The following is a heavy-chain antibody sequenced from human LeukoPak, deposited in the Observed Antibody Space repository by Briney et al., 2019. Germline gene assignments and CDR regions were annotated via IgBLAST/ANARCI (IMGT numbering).Heavy chain of an antibody. CDR1: GFTFSSYW. J-gene: IGHJ2*01. CDR3: AREDPRTGYWFFDL. V-gene: IGHV3-74*01. Sequence: GGSLRLSCVASGFTFSSYWVHWVRQAPGKRLLWVSRMNWDGGRTTYADSAKGRFAISRDNAKNTLYLQMNSLTSDDTAVYYCAREDPRTGYWFFDLWGRGTLVTVSS. CDR2: MNWDGGRT.